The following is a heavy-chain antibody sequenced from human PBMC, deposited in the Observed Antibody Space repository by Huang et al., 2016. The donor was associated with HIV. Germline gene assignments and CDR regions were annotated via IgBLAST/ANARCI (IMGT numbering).Heavy chain of an antibody. D-gene: IGHD2-2*02. CDR2: ISAYNGNT. V-gene: IGHV1-18*04. Sequence: QVQLVQSGAEVKKPGASVKVSCKASGYTFTRYGISWVRQAPGQGLEWMGEISAYNGNTNYAQKLQGRVTMTTDTSTSTAYMELRSLRSDDTAVYYCARGRDIVVVPAALPPYFDYWGQGTLVTVSS. J-gene: IGHJ4*02. CDR1: GYTFTRYG. CDR3: ARGRDIVVVPAALPPYFDY.